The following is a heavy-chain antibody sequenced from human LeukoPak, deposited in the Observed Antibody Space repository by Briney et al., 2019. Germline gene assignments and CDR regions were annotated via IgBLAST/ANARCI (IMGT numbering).Heavy chain of an antibody. CDR2: IYYSGST. CDR3: ARGHGRVGEVITMIVVVKSSLWFDP. D-gene: IGHD3-22*01. V-gene: IGHV4-39*07. Sequence: AETLSLTCTVSGCSISSNSYYWGWLRQPPGKGLEWIGSIYYSGSTYYNPSLKSRVTISVDTSKNQFSLKLSSVTAADTAVYYCARGHGRVGEVITMIVVVKSSLWFDPWGQGTLVTVSS. CDR1: GCSISSNSYY. J-gene: IGHJ5*02.